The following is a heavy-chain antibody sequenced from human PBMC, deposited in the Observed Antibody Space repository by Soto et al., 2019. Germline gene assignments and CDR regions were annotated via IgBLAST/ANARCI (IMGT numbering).Heavy chain of an antibody. D-gene: IGHD6-19*01. CDR1: GDSVSSSDFY. V-gene: IGHV4-61*08. Sequence: QVLLRESGPGLVKPSETLALTCAVSGDSVSSSDFYWTWIRQPPGKPLEWIGYVYSTGTTNYSPSLRGRVDMPVDTSEIHFAMKGRPVPAADGAVYFCAGGGRLVVPKDVKSASSHAMDVWGPGTPATV. J-gene: IGHJ6*02. CDR3: AGGGRLVVPKDVKSASSHAMDV. CDR2: VYSTGTT.